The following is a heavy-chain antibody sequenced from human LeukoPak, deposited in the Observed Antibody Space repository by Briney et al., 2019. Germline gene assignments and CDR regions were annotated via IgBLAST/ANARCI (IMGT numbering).Heavy chain of an antibody. CDR2: INPNTGGT. V-gene: IGHV1-2*02. Sequence: ASVKVSCKASGYTFSDYYLHWVRQAPGQGLEWMGWINPNTGGTHYAQKFQGRVTMARDTSISTAYMELSSLRSDDTAVYYCARDQRSCSGGSCYPGWFAPWGQGTLVTVSS. CDR3: ARDQRSCSGGSCYPGWFAP. J-gene: IGHJ5*02. D-gene: IGHD2-15*01. CDR1: GYTFSDYY.